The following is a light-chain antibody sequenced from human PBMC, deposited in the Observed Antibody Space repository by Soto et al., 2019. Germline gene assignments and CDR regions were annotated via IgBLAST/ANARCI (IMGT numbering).Light chain of an antibody. V-gene: IGKV3-20*01. J-gene: IGKJ4*01. Sequence: EIVLTQSPGTLSLSPGERATLSCRASQSGSTSDFAWYQQKPGQAPRLLMYGASHRASGIPDRFSGSGSGTDFTLTISRLEPEDFAVYYCQQYDRSLTFGGGTKVEIK. CDR2: GAS. CDR3: QQYDRSLT. CDR1: QSGSTSD.